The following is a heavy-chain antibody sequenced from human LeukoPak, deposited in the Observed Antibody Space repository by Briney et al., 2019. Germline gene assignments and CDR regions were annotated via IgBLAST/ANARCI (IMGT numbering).Heavy chain of an antibody. CDR3: TTLMPWDYYFDY. D-gene: IGHD1-26*01. CDR1: GFSFSDAW. CDR2: IKSKTDAGTT. J-gene: IGHJ4*02. V-gene: IGHV3-15*01. Sequence: GGSLGLSCVVSGFSFSDAWMTWVRQAPGKGLEWVGRIKSKTDAGTTDYAAPVKGRFSILRDDSKNTLYLQMNSLRTEDTAVYYCTTLMPWDYYFDYWGQGTLVTVSS.